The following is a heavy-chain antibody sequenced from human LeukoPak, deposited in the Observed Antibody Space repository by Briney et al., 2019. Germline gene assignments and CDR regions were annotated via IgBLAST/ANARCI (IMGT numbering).Heavy chain of an antibody. J-gene: IGHJ4*02. CDR2: IYSSGST. V-gene: IGHV4-59*01. D-gene: IGHD6-13*01. CDR3: ARVSVAGTGPDY. Sequence: SETLSLTCTVSGGSISSYYWSWIRQPPGKGLEWIGYIYSSGSTNYDPSLKSRVTISVDTSKNQLSLKLSSVTAADTAVYYCARVSVAGTGPDYWGQGTLVTVSS. CDR1: GGSISSYY.